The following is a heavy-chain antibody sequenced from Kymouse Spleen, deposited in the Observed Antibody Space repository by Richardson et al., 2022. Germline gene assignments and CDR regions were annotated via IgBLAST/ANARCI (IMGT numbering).Heavy chain of an antibody. Sequence: QVQLQQWGAGLLKPSETLSLTCAVYGGSFSGYYWSWIRQPPGKGLEWIGEINHSGSTNYNPSLKSRVTISVDTSKNQFSLKLSSVTAADTAVYYCARDYGSGSYYTLFDYWGQGTLVTVSS. D-gene: IGHD3-10*01. CDR1: GGSFSGYY. J-gene: IGHJ4*02. V-gene: IGHV4-34*01. CDR3: ARDYGSGSYYTLFDY. CDR2: INHSGST.